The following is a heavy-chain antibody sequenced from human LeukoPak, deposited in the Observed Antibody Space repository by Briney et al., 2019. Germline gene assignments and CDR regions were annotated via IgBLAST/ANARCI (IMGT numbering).Heavy chain of an antibody. Sequence: GGSLRLSCTVSGFTVSSNSMSWVRQAPGKGLEWVSFIYSGTTHYSDSVKGRFTISRDNSKNTLYLQMNSLRAEDTAVYYCAGGALYDILTGSPLDAFDIWGQGTMVTVSS. V-gene: IGHV3-53*01. D-gene: IGHD3-9*01. CDR1: GFTVSSNS. J-gene: IGHJ3*02. CDR3: AGGALYDILTGSPLDAFDI. CDR2: IYSGTT.